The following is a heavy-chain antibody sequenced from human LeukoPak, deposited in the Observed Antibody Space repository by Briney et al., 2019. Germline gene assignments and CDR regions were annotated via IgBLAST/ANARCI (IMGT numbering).Heavy chain of an antibody. J-gene: IGHJ4*02. Sequence: GGSLRLSCAASGFTFSSYWMSWVRQAPGKGLEWVANIKQDGSEKYYVDSVKGRFTISRDNAKNSLYLQMNSLRAEDTAVYYCARVRLALYYDSSGYSDYWGQGTLVTVSS. CDR2: IKQDGSEK. D-gene: IGHD3-22*01. V-gene: IGHV3-7*01. CDR1: GFTFSSYW. CDR3: ARVRLALYYDSSGYSDY.